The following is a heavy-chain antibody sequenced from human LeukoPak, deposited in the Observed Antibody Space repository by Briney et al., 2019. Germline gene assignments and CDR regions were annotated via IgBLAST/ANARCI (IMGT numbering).Heavy chain of an antibody. Sequence: VHSGGSLRLSCAASGFTFSSYAMSWVRQAPGKGLEWVSAISGSGGSTYYADSVKGRFTISRDNAKNSLYLQMNSLRAEDTAVYYCAGWYSSSWAFDYWGQGTLVTVSS. V-gene: IGHV3-23*01. D-gene: IGHD6-13*01. J-gene: IGHJ4*02. CDR2: ISGSGGST. CDR3: AGWYSSSWAFDY. CDR1: GFTFSSYA.